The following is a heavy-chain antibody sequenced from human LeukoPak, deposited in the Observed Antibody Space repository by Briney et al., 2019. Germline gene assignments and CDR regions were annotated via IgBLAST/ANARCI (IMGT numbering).Heavy chain of an antibody. J-gene: IGHJ6*02. CDR2: ISGSGGST. CDR3: AKMGYGDYPYYYYGMDV. CDR1: GFTFSSYA. D-gene: IGHD4-17*01. Sequence: GGSLRLPCAASGFTFSSYAMSWVRQAPGKGLEWVSAISGSGGSTYYADSVKGRFTISRDNSKNTLYLQMNSLRAEDTAVYYCAKMGYGDYPYYYYGMDVWGQGTTVTVSS. V-gene: IGHV3-23*01.